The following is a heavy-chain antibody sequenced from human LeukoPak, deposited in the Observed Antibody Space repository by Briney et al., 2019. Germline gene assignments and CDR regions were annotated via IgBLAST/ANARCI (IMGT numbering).Heavy chain of an antibody. V-gene: IGHV3-43D*03. Sequence: GGSLRLSCAASGFTFDDYAMHWVRQAPGKGLEWVSLISWDGGSTYYADSVKGRFTISRDNSKNSLYLQMNSLRAEDTASYYCAKQTTVTPFDYWGQGTLVTVSS. CDR1: GFTFDDYA. CDR2: ISWDGGST. D-gene: IGHD4-11*01. J-gene: IGHJ4*02. CDR3: AKQTTVTPFDY.